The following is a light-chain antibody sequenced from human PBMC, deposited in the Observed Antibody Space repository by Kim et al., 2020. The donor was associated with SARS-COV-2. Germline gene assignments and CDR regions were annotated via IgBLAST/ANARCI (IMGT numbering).Light chain of an antibody. CDR3: AAWDDSLDGVV. CDR2: GNN. J-gene: IGLJ3*02. Sequence: GQRVSISCFGGSFNSGRKGENWYDQVPGTAPKSLLYGNNPRPSGGPDRFSGAKSATSASLAISGLQPEDEADYYCAAWDDSLDGVVFGGGTKLTVL. V-gene: IGLV1-44*01. CDR1: SFNSGRKG.